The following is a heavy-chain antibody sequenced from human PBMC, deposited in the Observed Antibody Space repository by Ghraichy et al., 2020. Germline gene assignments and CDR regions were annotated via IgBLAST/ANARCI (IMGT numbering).Heavy chain of an antibody. Sequence: SETLSLTCGVYGGSFSGSYWTWIRQPPGKGLEWIGEINHSGSTNYNPSLKSRVTISIDTSKNQFSLKLTSMTAADTAVYYCARYTTTPLYYSDLWGRGTLVTVSS. V-gene: IGHV4-34*01. CDR2: INHSGST. D-gene: IGHD2-15*01. J-gene: IGHJ2*01. CDR3: ARYTTTPLYYSDL. CDR1: GGSFSGSY.